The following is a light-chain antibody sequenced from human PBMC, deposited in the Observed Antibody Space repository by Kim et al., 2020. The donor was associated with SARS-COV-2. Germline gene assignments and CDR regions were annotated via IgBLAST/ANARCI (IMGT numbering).Light chain of an antibody. V-gene: IGKV1-5*03. CDR3: QQYNNYNLLT. Sequence: DIQMTQSPSTLSASVGDRVTITCRASQSISDWLAWYQQKPGKAPNLLIYNASSLQSGVPSRFSGSGSGTEFSLPISSLQPDEFAAYYCQQYNNYNLLTSGRGTKVDIK. CDR2: NAS. CDR1: QSISDW. J-gene: IGKJ4*01.